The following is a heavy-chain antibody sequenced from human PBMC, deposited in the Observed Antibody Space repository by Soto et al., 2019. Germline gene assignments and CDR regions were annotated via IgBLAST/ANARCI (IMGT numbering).Heavy chain of an antibody. J-gene: IGHJ6*02. CDR2: TYYSGST. CDR3: ARHEVMVRGVLYYYYYYGMDV. D-gene: IGHD3-10*01. CDR1: GGSISSSSYY. Sequence: SGNLALTCTVSGGSISSSSYYWGWIRQPPGKGLEWIGSTYYSGSTYYNPSLKSRVTISVDTSKNQFSMKLSSVNAADTAVYYCARHEVMVRGVLYYYYYYGMDVWVQGTTVT. V-gene: IGHV4-39*01.